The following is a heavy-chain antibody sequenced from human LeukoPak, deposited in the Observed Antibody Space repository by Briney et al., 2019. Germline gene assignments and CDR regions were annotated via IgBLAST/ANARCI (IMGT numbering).Heavy chain of an antibody. D-gene: IGHD6-19*01. CDR3: ARDPLYSSGWYAFDY. CDR2: ISSSSSYI. Sequence: GGSLRLSCAASGFTFCSYSMNWVRQAPGKGLEWVSSISSSSSYIYYADSVKGRFTISRDNAKNSLYLQMNSLRAEDTAVYYCARDPLYSSGWYAFDYWGQGTLVTVSS. CDR1: GFTFCSYS. V-gene: IGHV3-21*01. J-gene: IGHJ4*02.